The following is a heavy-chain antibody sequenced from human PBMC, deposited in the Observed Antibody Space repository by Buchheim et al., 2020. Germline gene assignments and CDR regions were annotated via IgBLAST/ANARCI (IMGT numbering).Heavy chain of an antibody. J-gene: IGHJ4*02. CDR3: ARQRGVGSYWIGKNVVSKNYFDY. V-gene: IGHV4-39*01. CDR1: GDSITSRSSY. Sequence: QLQLQESGPGLVRPSETLSLTCSVSGDSITSRSSYWAWIRQAPGKGLEWIGTVYYSGSTYSNPSLKSRFTVSVDTSKTQFSLKLNSVTAADTAVYFCARQRGVGSYWIGKNVVSKNYFDYWGRGTL. D-gene: IGHD1-26*01. CDR2: VYYSGST.